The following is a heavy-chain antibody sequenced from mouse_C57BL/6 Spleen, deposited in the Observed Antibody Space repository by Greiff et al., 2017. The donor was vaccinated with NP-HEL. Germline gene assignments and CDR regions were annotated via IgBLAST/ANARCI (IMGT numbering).Heavy chain of an antibody. V-gene: IGHV1-64*01. Sequence: QVQLQQSGAELVKPGASVKLSCKASGYTFTSYWMHWVKQRPGQGLEWIGMIHPNSGSTNYNEKFKSKATLTVDKSSSTAYMQLSSLTSEDSAVYYCAREGISRGFAYWGQGTLVTVSA. CDR3: AREGISRGFAY. CDR2: IHPNSGST. CDR1: GYTFTSYW. J-gene: IGHJ3*01.